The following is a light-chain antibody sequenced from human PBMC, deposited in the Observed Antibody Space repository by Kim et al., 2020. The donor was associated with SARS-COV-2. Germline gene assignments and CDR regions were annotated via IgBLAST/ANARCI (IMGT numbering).Light chain of an antibody. V-gene: IGLV2-14*01. CDR2: EVS. CDR1: SSDVGGYNY. J-gene: IGLJ3*02. Sequence: QSALTQPASVSGSPGQSITISCTGTSSDVGGYNYVSWYQQHPGKAPILLISEVSNRFSGVSNRFSSSKSGNTASLTISGLQAEDEADYYCGSYTNITSLDWVFGGGTQLTVL. CDR3: GSYTNITSLDWV.